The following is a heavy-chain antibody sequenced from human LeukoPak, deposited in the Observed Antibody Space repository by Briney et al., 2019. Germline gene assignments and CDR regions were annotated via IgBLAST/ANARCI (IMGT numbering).Heavy chain of an antibody. CDR1: GFTFSSYE. D-gene: IGHD3-10*02. CDR3: AELGITMIGGV. V-gene: IGHV3-48*03. J-gene: IGHJ6*04. CDR2: ISSSGSTI. Sequence: GGSLRLSCAASGFTFSSYEMNWVRQAPGQGLEWVSYISSSGSTIYYADSVKGRFTISRDNAKNSLYLQMNSLRAEDQAVYYCAELGITMIGGVWGKGTTVTISS.